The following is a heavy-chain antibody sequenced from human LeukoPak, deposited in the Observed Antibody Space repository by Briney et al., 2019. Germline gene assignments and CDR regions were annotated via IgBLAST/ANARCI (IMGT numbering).Heavy chain of an antibody. CDR2: IYTSGST. V-gene: IGHV4-4*07. CDR3: ARDMQRAWFDP. CDR1: GGSISSYY. J-gene: IGHJ5*02. D-gene: IGHD2-2*01. Sequence: SQTLSLTCTVSGGSISSYYWSWIRQPAGKGLEWIGRIYTSGSTNYNPSLKSRVTMSVDTSKNQFSLKLSSVTAVDTAVYYCARDMQRAWFDPWGQGTLVTVSS.